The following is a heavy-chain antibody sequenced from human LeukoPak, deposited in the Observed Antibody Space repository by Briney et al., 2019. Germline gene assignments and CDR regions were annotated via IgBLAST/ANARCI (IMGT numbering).Heavy chain of an antibody. CDR3: ARGGTFVSDY. V-gene: IGHV3-7*01. CDR1: GFTFSRSW. D-gene: IGHD1-1*01. J-gene: IGHJ4*02. Sequence: GGSLRLSCAASGFTFSRSWMSWVRQAPGKGLEWVANINQDGSEEYYVDSMKGRFTVSRDNARNSLYLQMGSLRAEDTAVYYCARGGTFVSDYWGQGTLVTVSS. CDR2: INQDGSEE.